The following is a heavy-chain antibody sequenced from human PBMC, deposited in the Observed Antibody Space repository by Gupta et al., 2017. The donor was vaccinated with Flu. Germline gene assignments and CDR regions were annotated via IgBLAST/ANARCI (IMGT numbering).Heavy chain of an antibody. CDR1: GGSIRSGSFY. D-gene: IGHD3-10*01. CDR3: AKGEWFGELLGR. Sequence: QVQLQESGPGRVKTSQTLSLTCTVSGGSIRSGSFYWGWIRQPAGKGLEWIGRIYTTGSTDYNPSLKSRATISAATSKNQFSLRLTSVTAADTAVYYCAKGEWFGELLGRWGQGTLVTVSS. J-gene: IGHJ4*02. CDR2: IYTTGST. V-gene: IGHV4-61*02.